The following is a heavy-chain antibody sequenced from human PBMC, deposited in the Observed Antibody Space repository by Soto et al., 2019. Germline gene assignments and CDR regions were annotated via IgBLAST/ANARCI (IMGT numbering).Heavy chain of an antibody. CDR3: TRLLPPYDTPGPSWFGP. CDR2: IDYRGST. J-gene: IGHJ5*02. CDR1: GDSISKSGHY. V-gene: IGHV4-39*02. D-gene: IGHD3-9*01. Sequence: PSATLSLTCTVPGDSISKSGHYWGWIRQPPGKALEWIGGIDYRGSTLYNPSLRSRITMSIDTSKKFFSLKLTSVSASDTALYYCTRLLPPYDTPGPSWFGPWGQGTLVTVSS.